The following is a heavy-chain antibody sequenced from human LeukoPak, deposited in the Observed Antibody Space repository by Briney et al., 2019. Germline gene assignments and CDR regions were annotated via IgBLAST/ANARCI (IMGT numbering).Heavy chain of an antibody. CDR1: GFTFSSYE. Sequence: GGSLRLSCAASGFTFSSYEMNWVRQAPGKGLEWVSYISSSGSTIYYADSVKGRFIISRDNNKNSLYLQMNSLTTEDTALYYCAKDFFGGNSRGYYLQNWGQGTLVTVSS. J-gene: IGHJ4*02. CDR2: ISSSGSTI. V-gene: IGHV3-48*03. CDR3: AKDFFGGNSRGYYLQN. D-gene: IGHD4-23*01.